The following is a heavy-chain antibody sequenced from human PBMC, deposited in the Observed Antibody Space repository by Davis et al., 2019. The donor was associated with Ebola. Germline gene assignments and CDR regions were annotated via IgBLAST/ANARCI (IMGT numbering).Heavy chain of an antibody. V-gene: IGHV3-23*01. CDR1: GFTFSSYS. CDR2: ISGSGGST. D-gene: IGHD6-13*01. Sequence: GESLKISCAASGFTFSSYSMNWVRQAPGKGLEWVSAISGSGGSTYYADSVKGRFTISRDNSKNTLYLQMNSLRAEDTAVYYCAKGGSSWSFDYWGQGTLVTVSS. J-gene: IGHJ4*02. CDR3: AKGGSSWSFDY.